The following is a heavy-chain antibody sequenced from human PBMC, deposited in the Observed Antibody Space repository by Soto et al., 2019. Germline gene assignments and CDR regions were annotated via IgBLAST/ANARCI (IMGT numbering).Heavy chain of an antibody. D-gene: IGHD2-2*03. CDR3: ARDSVGYCSRTRCYGQGYFDY. V-gene: IGHV1-2*02. CDR2: INPISGGT. CDR1: GYTFTDYY. J-gene: IGHJ4*02. Sequence: QVHLVQSGAEVKKPGDSVKVSCKASGYTFTDYYIHWVRQAPGQGLEWMAWINPISGGTNYAQKFQGRVTMTRDTSITTTYMELSRLISDDTAVYYCARDSVGYCSRTRCYGQGYFDYWGQGALVTVSS.